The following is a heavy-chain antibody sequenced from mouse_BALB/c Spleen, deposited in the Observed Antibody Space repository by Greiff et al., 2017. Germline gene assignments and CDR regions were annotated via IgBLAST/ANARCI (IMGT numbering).Heavy chain of an antibody. J-gene: IGHJ4*01. CDR3: TRGYAMDY. Sequence: VQLQQSGAELVKPGASVKLSCKASGYTFTSYYMYWVKQRPGQGLEWIGGINPSNGGTNFNEKFKSKATLTVDKSSSTAYMQLSSLTSEDSAVYYCTRGYAMDYWGQGTSVTVSS. V-gene: IGHV1S81*02. CDR2: INPSNGGT. CDR1: GYTFTSYY.